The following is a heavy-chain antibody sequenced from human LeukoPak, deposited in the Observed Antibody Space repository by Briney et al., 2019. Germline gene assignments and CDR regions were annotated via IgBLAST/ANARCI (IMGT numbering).Heavy chain of an antibody. V-gene: IGHV1-2*04. Sequence: ASVKVSCKASGYTFTGYYMHWVRQAPGQGLEWMGWIDPNSGGTNYAQKFQGWVTMTRDTSISTDYMELSRLRSDDTAVYYCARARGYSYGITPNYFDYWGQGTLVTVSS. CDR1: GYTFTGYY. D-gene: IGHD5-18*01. J-gene: IGHJ4*02. CDR2: IDPNSGGT. CDR3: ARARGYSYGITPNYFDY.